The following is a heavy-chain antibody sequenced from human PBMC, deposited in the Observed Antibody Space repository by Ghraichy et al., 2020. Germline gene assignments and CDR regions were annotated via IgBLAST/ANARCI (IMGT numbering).Heavy chain of an antibody. Sequence: GGSLRLSCAASGFSFSSHGIYWVRQAPGKGLEWVAVKSYDGSNTYSTDSVKGRFTVSRDNSKNTLYLQMSDLRAEDTALYYCAKGYYDKSAYYDTDFFDLWGLGTMVIVSS. CDR3: AKGYYDKSAYYDTDFFDL. V-gene: IGHV3-30*18. J-gene: IGHJ3*01. CDR2: KSYDGSNT. CDR1: GFSFSSHG. D-gene: IGHD3-22*01.